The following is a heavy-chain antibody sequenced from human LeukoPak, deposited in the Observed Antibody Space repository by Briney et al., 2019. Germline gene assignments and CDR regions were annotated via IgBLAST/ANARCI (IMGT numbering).Heavy chain of an antibody. CDR1: GFTFDDYA. Sequence: GRSLRLSCAAPGFTFDDYAMHWVRQAPGKGLEWVSGISWNSGSIGYADSVKGRFTISRDNAKNSLYLQMNSLRAEDTALYYCAKDIKYSSSWYYSYFDYWGQGTLVTVSS. V-gene: IGHV3-9*01. J-gene: IGHJ4*02. D-gene: IGHD6-13*01. CDR2: ISWNSGSI. CDR3: AKDIKYSSSWYYSYFDY.